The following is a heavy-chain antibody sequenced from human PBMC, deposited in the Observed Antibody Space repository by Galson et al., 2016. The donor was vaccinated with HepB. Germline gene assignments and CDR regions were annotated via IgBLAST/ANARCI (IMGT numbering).Heavy chain of an antibody. CDR3: ARLGSTYYSFDI. D-gene: IGHD3-10*01. J-gene: IGHJ3*02. CDR2: IYYPGNS. Sequence: WTWVRQAPGKGLEWIGEIYYPGNSNYNPSLKSRVTFSVDKSKNQFSLMLKSMTAADTAVYYCARLGSTYYSFDIWGQGTMVIVSS. V-gene: IGHV4-4*02.